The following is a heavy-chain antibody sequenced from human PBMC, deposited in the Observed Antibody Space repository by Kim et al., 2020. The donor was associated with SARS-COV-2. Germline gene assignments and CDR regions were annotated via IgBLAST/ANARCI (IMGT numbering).Heavy chain of an antibody. V-gene: IGHV4-39*01. CDR1: CGSISSSSYY. J-gene: IGHJ4*02. D-gene: IGHD3-22*01. Sequence: SETLSLTCTVSCGSISSSSYYWGWIRQPPGKGLEWIGSIYYSGSTYYNPSLKSRVTISVDTSKNQFSLKLSSVTAADTAVYYCASDGGNYDSSGYYYRYWGQGTLVTVSS. CDR3: ASDGGNYDSSGYYYRY. CDR2: IYYSGST.